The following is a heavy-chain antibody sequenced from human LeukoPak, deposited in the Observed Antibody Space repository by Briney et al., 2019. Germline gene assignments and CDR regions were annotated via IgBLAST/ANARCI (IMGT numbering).Heavy chain of an antibody. Sequence: ASVKVSCKASGYTFTGYYMHWVRRAPGQGLEWMGWINPNSGGTNYAQKFQGRVTMTRDTSISTAYMELSRLRSDDTAVYYCASVVRGVRYNWFDPWGQGTLVTVSS. D-gene: IGHD3-10*01. V-gene: IGHV1-2*02. J-gene: IGHJ5*02. CDR1: GYTFTGYY. CDR2: INPNSGGT. CDR3: ASVVRGVRYNWFDP.